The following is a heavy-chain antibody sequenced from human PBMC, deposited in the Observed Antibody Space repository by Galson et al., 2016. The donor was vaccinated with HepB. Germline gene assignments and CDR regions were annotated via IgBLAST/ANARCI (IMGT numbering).Heavy chain of an antibody. CDR3: ASRPTGQYYYYYYGMDV. J-gene: IGHJ6*02. CDR1: SGSISRSSYY. V-gene: IGHV4-39*01. D-gene: IGHD5-24*01. CDR2: IYYTGST. Sequence: SETLSLTCTVSSGSISRSSYYWGWIRQPPGKRLEWIGSIYYTGSTYYNPSLKSRVTISVDTSKNQFSLKLNSVTASDTAVYYCASRPTGQYYYYYYGMDVWGQGTTVTVSS.